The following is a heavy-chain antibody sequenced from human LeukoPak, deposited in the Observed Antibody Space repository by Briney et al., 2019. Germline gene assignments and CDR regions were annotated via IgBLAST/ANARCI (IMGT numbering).Heavy chain of an antibody. CDR2: INPSGGST. J-gene: IGHJ6*02. CDR1: GYTFTSYY. V-gene: IGHV1-46*01. Sequence: ASVKVSCKASGYTFTSYYMHWVRQAPGQGLEWMGIINPSGGSTSYAQKFQGRVTMTRDTSMSTVYMELSSPRSEDTAVYYCARDEIGAMAPYVWGQGTTVTVSS. CDR3: ARDEIGAMAPYV. D-gene: IGHD5-18*01.